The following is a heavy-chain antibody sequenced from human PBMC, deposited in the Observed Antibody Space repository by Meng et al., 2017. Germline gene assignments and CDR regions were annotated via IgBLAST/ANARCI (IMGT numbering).Heavy chain of an antibody. Sequence: QVQLRGWGPGLGKPYRPPSPTGTVSGGSISSGGYYWSWIRQHPGKGLEWIGYIYYSGSTYYNPSLKSRVTISVDTSKNQFSLKLSSVTAADTAVYYCASKGGLSTYNWFDPWGQGTLVTVSS. CDR3: ASKGGLSTYNWFDP. CDR1: GGSISSGGYY. V-gene: IGHV4-31*03. D-gene: IGHD5-12*01. CDR2: IYYSGST. J-gene: IGHJ5*02.